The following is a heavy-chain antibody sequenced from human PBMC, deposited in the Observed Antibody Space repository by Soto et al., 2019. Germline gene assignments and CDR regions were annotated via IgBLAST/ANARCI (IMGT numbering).Heavy chain of an antibody. CDR2: INHSGST. Sequence: QVQLQQWGAGLLKPSETLSLTCAVYGGSFSGYYWNWIRQPPGKGLEWIGEINHSGSTNYNPSLKSRVTISVDTYKNQFSLKLSSVTAADTAVYYCTKDGSGSHMDVWGQGTTITVSS. CDR3: TKDGSGSHMDV. V-gene: IGHV4-34*01. CDR1: GGSFSGYY. J-gene: IGHJ6*02. D-gene: IGHD3-22*01.